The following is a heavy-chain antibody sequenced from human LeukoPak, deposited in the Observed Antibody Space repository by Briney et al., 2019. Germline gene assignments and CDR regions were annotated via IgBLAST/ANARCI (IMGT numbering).Heavy chain of an antibody. Sequence: GGSLRLSCAASGFTFSSYAMSWVRQAPGKGLEWVSAISGSGGSTYYADSVKGRFTISRDSSKNTLYLQMNSLRAEDTAVYYCAKSMGRGFGATGGNDAFDIWGQGTMVTVSS. CDR3: AKSMGRGFGATGGNDAFDI. V-gene: IGHV3-23*01. CDR2: ISGSGGST. D-gene: IGHD1-26*01. J-gene: IGHJ3*02. CDR1: GFTFSSYA.